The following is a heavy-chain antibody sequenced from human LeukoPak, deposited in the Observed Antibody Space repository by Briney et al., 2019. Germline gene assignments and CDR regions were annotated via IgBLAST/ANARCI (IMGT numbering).Heavy chain of an antibody. CDR2: ISGGGGST. CDR3: AKEPHSSGGYWRWSD. Sequence: GGSLRLSCAASGFTFSSYTMTWVRQAPGRGLEWVSAISGGGGSTYYADSVKGRFTISRDNSKNTLYLQMNSVRAEDTAVYYCAKEPHSSGGYWRWSDWGQGTLVTVSS. V-gene: IGHV3-23*01. J-gene: IGHJ4*02. D-gene: IGHD6-19*01. CDR1: GFTFSSYT.